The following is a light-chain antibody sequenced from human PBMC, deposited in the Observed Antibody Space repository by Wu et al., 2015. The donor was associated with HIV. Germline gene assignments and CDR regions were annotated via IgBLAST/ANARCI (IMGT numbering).Light chain of an antibody. CDR1: QSIGSY. CDR2: DAS. Sequence: EIVLTQSPATLSLSPGERATLSCRASQSIGSYLAWYQQQPGQAPRLLIYDASNRATGIPARFSGSGSGTDFTLTISSLEPEDFAVYYCQQRSNWITFGGGTKVEIK. J-gene: IGKJ4*01. V-gene: IGKV3-11*01. CDR3: QQRSNWIT.